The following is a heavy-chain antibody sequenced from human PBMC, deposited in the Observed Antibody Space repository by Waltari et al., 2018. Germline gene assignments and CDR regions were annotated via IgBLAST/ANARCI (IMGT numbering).Heavy chain of an antibody. CDR2: IYHSGST. CDR3: ATYDYGDAFDI. Sequence: QVQLQESGPGLVKPSETLSLTCAVSGYSISSGYYWGWIRQPPGKGLEWIGSIYHSGSTYYNPSLKSRVTISVDTSKNQFSLKLSSVTAADTAVYYCATYDYGDAFDIWGQGTMVTVSS. CDR1: GYSISSGYY. V-gene: IGHV4-38-2*01. D-gene: IGHD4-17*01. J-gene: IGHJ3*02.